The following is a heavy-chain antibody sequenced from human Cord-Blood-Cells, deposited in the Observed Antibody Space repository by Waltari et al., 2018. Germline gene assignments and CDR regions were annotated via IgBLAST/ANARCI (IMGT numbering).Heavy chain of an antibody. CDR3: ARLIRQLVDY. CDR1: GGSFRGYS. J-gene: IGHJ4*02. CDR2: INHSGST. V-gene: IGHV4-34*01. D-gene: IGHD6-6*01. Sequence: QVQLQQWGAGLLKPSATLPLTRAVYGGSFRGYSWSWIRQPPGKGLEWIGEINHSGSTNSNPSLKSRVTISVDTSKNQFSLKLSSVTAADTAVYYCARLIRQLVDYWGQGTLVTVSS.